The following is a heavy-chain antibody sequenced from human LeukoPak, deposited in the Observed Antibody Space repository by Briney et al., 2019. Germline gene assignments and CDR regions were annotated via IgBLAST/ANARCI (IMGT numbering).Heavy chain of an antibody. D-gene: IGHD3-10*01. CDR3: ARVITMVRGVIPTGFDY. J-gene: IGHJ4*02. Sequence: ASVKVSCKASGGTFSSYAISWVRQAPGQGLEWMGWISAYNGNTNYAQKLQGRVTMTTDTSTSTAYMELRSLRSDDTAVYYCARVITMVRGVIPTGFDYWGQGTLVTVSS. CDR1: GGTFSSYA. V-gene: IGHV1-18*01. CDR2: ISAYNGNT.